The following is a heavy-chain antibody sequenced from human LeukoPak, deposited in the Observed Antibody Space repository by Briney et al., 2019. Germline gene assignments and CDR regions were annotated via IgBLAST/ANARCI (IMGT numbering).Heavy chain of an antibody. Sequence: ASVKVSCKASGYTFTSYGISWVRQAPGQGLEWMGWISAYNGNTNYAQKLQGRVTMTTDTSTSTAYMELRSLRSDDTAVYYCARDGGPGSYALPYYYYYYMDVWGKGTTVTISS. CDR3: ARDGGPGSYALPYYYYYYMDV. D-gene: IGHD3-10*01. V-gene: IGHV1-18*01. CDR1: GYTFTSYG. CDR2: ISAYNGNT. J-gene: IGHJ6*03.